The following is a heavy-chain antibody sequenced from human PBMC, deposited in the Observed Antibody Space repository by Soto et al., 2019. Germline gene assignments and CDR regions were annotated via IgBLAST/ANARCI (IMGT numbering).Heavy chain of an antibody. CDR2: IIPLFGTT. CDR3: AAELGFGKLSVV. Sequence: QVQVVQSGVEVRRPGSSVKVSCKASGDTFKNCVISWVRQAPGQGLEWMGGIIPLFGTTDFAQRFQGRLTMTTDESTTTAYMARSRLRSEDTATYYGAAELGFGKLSVVWGQGTTVIVSS. CDR1: GDTFKNCV. D-gene: IGHD3-10*01. J-gene: IGHJ6*02. V-gene: IGHV1-69*01.